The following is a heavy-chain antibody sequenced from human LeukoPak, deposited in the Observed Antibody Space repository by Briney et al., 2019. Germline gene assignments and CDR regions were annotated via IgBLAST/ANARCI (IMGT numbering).Heavy chain of an antibody. CDR2: ISGSGGST. Sequence: GGSLRLSCAASGFTFSSYAMSWVRQAPGKGLEWVSAISGSGGSTYYADSVKGRFTISRDNSKSTLYLQMNSLRAEDAAVYYCAASSGTDFDYWGQGTLVTVSS. D-gene: IGHD3-10*01. J-gene: IGHJ4*02. CDR1: GFTFSSYA. V-gene: IGHV3-23*01. CDR3: AASSGTDFDY.